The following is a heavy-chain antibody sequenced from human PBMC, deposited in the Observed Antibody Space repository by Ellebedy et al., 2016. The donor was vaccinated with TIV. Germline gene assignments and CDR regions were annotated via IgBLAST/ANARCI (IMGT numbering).Heavy chain of an antibody. CDR2: VRSDGTTK. Sequence: PGGSLRLSCATSGFSVSGMHWVRQAPGEDLEWVAFVRSDGTTKYYMDSVKGRFTISRDSSTKTLDLQMNSLRTEDTGVYYCVKGAYPVPTVMAVWGQGTMVIVSS. J-gene: IGHJ6*02. CDR1: GFSVSG. CDR3: VKGAYPVPTVMAV. V-gene: IGHV3-30*02. D-gene: IGHD3-16*01.